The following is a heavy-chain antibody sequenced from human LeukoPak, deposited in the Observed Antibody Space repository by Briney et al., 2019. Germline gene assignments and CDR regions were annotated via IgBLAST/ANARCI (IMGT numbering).Heavy chain of an antibody. CDR3: AKDRRQWLVGSFDY. D-gene: IGHD6-19*01. CDR1: GFTFSSYW. Sequence: GGSLRLSCAASGFTFSSYWMSWVRQAPGKGLEWVANIKQDGSEKYYVDSVKGRFTISRDNAKNSLYLQMNSLRAEDTAVYYCAKDRRQWLVGSFDYWGQGTLVTVSS. J-gene: IGHJ4*02. CDR2: IKQDGSEK. V-gene: IGHV3-7*01.